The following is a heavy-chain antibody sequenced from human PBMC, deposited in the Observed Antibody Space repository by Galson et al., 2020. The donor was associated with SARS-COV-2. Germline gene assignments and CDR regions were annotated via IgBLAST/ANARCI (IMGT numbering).Heavy chain of an antibody. CDR1: GFTVSTNY. Sequence: GGSLRLSCAASGFTVSTNYMSWVRQAPGKGLEWVSVIYSGDTYYADSVKGRFTISRDNSKNTLYLQMNSLRAEDTAVYYCARVDRYSGSYSSFDYWGQGTLVTVSS. D-gene: IGHD1-26*01. V-gene: IGHV3-53*01. CDR2: IYSGDT. J-gene: IGHJ4*02. CDR3: ARVDRYSGSYSSFDY.